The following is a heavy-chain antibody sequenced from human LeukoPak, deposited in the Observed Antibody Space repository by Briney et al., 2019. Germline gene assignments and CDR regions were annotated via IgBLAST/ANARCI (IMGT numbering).Heavy chain of an antibody. J-gene: IGHJ5*02. D-gene: IGHD2-2*01. Sequence: SETLSLTCAVYGGSFSGYYWSWIRQPPGKGLEWIGEINHSGSTNYNPSLKSRVTISVDTSKNQFSLKLSSVTAADTAVYYCARQIYCSSTSCYGQGFDPWGQGTLVTVSS. V-gene: IGHV4-34*01. CDR2: INHSGST. CDR1: GGSFSGYY. CDR3: ARQIYCSSTSCYGQGFDP.